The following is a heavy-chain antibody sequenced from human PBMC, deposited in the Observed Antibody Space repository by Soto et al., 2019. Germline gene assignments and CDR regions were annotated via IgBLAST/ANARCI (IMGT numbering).Heavy chain of an antibody. Sequence: EVQLFESWGGWVQPGGSLRLSCAASGFTFSSYAMIWVRQSPGKGLEWVSAISGSGGSTYYADSVKGRFTISRDNSKTTLYLQMNSLRAEDTAVYYCANEGEHSSGWANFDYWGQGTLVTVSS. D-gene: IGHD6-19*01. J-gene: IGHJ4*02. CDR2: ISGSGGST. V-gene: IGHV3-23*01. CDR1: GFTFSSYA. CDR3: ANEGEHSSGWANFDY.